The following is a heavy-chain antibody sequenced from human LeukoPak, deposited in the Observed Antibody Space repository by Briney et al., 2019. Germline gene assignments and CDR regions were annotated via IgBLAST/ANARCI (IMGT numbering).Heavy chain of an antibody. J-gene: IGHJ3*02. CDR1: GGSISSSSYY. Sequence: SETLSLTCTVSGGSISSSSYYWGWIRQPPGKGLEWIGSIYYSGSTYYNPSLKSRVTISVDTSKNQFSLKLSSVTAADTAVYYCARQASRKTIITMVRGANDAFDIWGQGTMVTVSS. CDR3: ARQASRKTIITMVRGANDAFDI. D-gene: IGHD3-10*01. CDR2: IYYSGST. V-gene: IGHV4-39*01.